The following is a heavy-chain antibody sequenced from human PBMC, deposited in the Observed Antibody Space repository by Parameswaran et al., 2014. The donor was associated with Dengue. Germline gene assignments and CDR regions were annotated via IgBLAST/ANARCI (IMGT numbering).Heavy chain of an antibody. CDR3: AGGDNFDY. V-gene: IGHV3-7*01. D-gene: IGHD3-16*01. J-gene: IGHJ4*02. Sequence: VRQMPGKGLGWVANIKQDGSEKYHVDSVKDRFTISRDNAKNSLYLQMNSLRADDTAVYYCAGGDNFDYWGQGTLVTVSS. CDR2: IKQDGSEK.